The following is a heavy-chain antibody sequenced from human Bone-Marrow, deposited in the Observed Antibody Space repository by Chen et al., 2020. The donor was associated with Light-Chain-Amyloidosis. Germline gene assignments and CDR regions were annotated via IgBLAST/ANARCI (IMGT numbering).Heavy chain of an antibody. Sequence: EVNLVEPGGGLVKPGGSLRLSCSATGSTFSGAWLSWVRQAPGRSLEGLERVRTDADGGTTDCAAPVQDRFSISRDDSKKTLYLQMSALKIDDTAMYYCTTDGRTDYWGQGTLVTVSS. CDR1: GSTFSGAW. CDR3: TTDGRTDY. V-gene: IGHV3-15*01. CDR2: VRTDADGGTT. J-gene: IGHJ4*02.